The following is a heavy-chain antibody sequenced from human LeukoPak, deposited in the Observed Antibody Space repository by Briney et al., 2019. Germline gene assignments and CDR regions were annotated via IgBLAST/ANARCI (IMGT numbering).Heavy chain of an antibody. CDR2: IKEDGSKK. Sequence: PGGSLRLSCAASGFTFSGHWMIWVRQAPRKGLEWVASIKEDGSKKHYVDSVRGRFTISRDTAKNSLSLQMNSLRAEDTAVYYCAREYCSGTSCYGYFDYWGQGTLVTVSS. V-gene: IGHV3-7*01. J-gene: IGHJ4*02. CDR3: AREYCSGTSCYGYFDY. D-gene: IGHD2-2*01. CDR1: GFTFSGHW.